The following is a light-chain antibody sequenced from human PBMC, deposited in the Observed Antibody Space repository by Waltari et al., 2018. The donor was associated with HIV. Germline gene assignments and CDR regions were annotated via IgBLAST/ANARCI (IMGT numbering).Light chain of an antibody. CDR3: SSYTDSDTLL. CDR1: PNAIGIYDL. V-gene: IGLV2-14*01. Sequence: QSALTQPASVSGSPGPSITISCTGDPNAIGIYDLVSWYQKYPGKAPQLIIYGVNTRPSGISNRFSGSRSGNTASLTISALHGDDEADYYCSSYTDSDTLLFGGGTKLTVL. J-gene: IGLJ2*01. CDR2: GVN.